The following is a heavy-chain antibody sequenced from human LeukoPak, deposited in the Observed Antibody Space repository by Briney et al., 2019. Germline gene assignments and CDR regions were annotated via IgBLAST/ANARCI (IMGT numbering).Heavy chain of an antibody. CDR1: GSTFSIYW. J-gene: IGHJ4*02. D-gene: IGHD5-18*01. Sequence: GGSLRLSCAASGSTFSIYWMSWVRQAPGKGLEWVANIKQDGSEKNYVDSVKGRFTISRGNAKNSLYLQMNSLRAEDTAVYYCARDHHPFTAWGQGTLVTVSS. CDR2: IKQDGSEK. V-gene: IGHV3-7*04. CDR3: ARDHHPFTA.